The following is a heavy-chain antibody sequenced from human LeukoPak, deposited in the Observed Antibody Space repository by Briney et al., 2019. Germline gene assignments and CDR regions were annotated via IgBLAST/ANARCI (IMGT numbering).Heavy chain of an antibody. CDR1: GFTFSDYY. CDR2: ISSSGDNT. J-gene: IGHJ3*02. D-gene: IGHD2-15*01. CDR3: ARDREVVAFDI. V-gene: IGHV3-11*05. Sequence: GGSLRLSCEASGFTFSDYYMSWIRQAPGKGLEWVSYISSSGDNTIHADSVKGRFTISRDNAKNSLYLQMNSLRAEDTAVYYCARDREVVAFDIWGQGTMVTVSS.